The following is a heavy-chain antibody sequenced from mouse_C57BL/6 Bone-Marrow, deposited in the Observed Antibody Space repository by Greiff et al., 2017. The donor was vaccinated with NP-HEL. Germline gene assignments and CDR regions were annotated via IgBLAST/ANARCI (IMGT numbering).Heavy chain of an antibody. V-gene: IGHV1-64*01. D-gene: IGHD1-1*01. CDR1: GYTFTSYW. J-gene: IGHJ3*01. CDR2: IHPNSGST. Sequence: VQLQQPGAELVKPGASVKLSCKASGYTFTSYWMHWVKQRPGQGLEWIGMIHPNSGSTNYNEKFKSKATLTVYKSSSTAYMQLSSLTSEDSAVYYCARDYYVSSSAYWGQGTLVTVSA. CDR3: ARDYYVSSSAY.